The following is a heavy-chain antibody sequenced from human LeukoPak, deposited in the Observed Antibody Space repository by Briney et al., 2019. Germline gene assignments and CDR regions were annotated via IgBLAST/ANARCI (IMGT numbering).Heavy chain of an antibody. Sequence: GGSLRLSCTSSGFTFGDYAMSWFRQAPGKGLEWIGFIRSKAYRGTTEYAASVKGRFAISRDDSKSIAYLQKNSLKTEDTAVYYCTKGAYGYLDYWGQGTLVTVSS. J-gene: IGHJ4*02. CDR3: TKGAYGYLDY. V-gene: IGHV3-49*03. D-gene: IGHD4-17*01. CDR1: GFTFGDYA. CDR2: IRSKAYRGTT.